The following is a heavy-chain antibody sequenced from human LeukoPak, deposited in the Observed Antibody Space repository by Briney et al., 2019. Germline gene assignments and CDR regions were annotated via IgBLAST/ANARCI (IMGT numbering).Heavy chain of an antibody. V-gene: IGHV1-3*04. J-gene: IGHJ4*02. D-gene: IGHD6-19*01. CDR3: ARGSSSDWPFDY. CDR1: GYTFTFYA. CDR2: LNTVNGNT. Sequence: ASVNVSCKASGYTFTFYAMHWVRQAPGQGPEWMGWLNTVNGNTKYSQKFQGRVTITRDTSATTAYMELSSLTSEDTAVYYCARGSSSDWPFDYWGQGTLVTVSS.